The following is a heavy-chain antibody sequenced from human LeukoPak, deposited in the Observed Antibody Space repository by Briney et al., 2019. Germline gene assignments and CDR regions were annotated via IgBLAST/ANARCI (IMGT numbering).Heavy chain of an antibody. J-gene: IGHJ4*02. CDR3: AKGPGYSSSWVNYFDY. V-gene: IGHV3-23*01. Sequence: GGSLRLSCAASGFTFSSYAMSWVRQAPGKGLEWVSAISGSGGSTYYADSVKGRFTISRDNSKNTLYLQMNSLRAEDTAVYYCAKGPGYSSSWVNYFDYWGQGTLVTVSS. CDR1: GFTFSSYA. D-gene: IGHD6-13*01. CDR2: ISGSGGST.